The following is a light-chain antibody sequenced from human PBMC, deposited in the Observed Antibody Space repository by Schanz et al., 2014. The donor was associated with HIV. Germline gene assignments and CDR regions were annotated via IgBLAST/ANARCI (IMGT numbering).Light chain of an antibody. Sequence: QLVLTQSPSASASLGASVKLTCTLSSGHSSYAIAWHQQQPEKGPRYLMNLNSDGSHRKGDGIPDRFSGSSSGAERYLTISSLQSEDEADYYCQTWGTGIVVFGGGTKVTVL. CDR1: SGHSSYA. CDR2: LNSDGSH. CDR3: QTWGTGIVV. J-gene: IGLJ2*01. V-gene: IGLV4-69*01.